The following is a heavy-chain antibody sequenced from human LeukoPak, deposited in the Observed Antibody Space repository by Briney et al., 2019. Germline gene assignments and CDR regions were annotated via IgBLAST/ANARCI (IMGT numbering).Heavy chain of an antibody. CDR1: GFTFSDHY. J-gene: IGHJ4*02. CDR3: AREAIGSSRHFDY. Sequence: GGSLRLSCAASGFTFSDHYVGWVRQAPGKGLEWVGRTRNKANRYTTEYAASVKGRFTISRDDSKNSLYLQMNSLKTEDTAVYYCAREAIGSSRHFDYWGQGTLVTVSS. CDR2: TRNKANRYTT. V-gene: IGHV3-72*01. D-gene: IGHD6-13*01.